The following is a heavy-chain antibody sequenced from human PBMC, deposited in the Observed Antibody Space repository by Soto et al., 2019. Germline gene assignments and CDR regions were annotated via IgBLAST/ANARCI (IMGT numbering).Heavy chain of an antibody. J-gene: IGHJ6*02. CDR2: IWYDGSNK. Sequence: QVQLVESGGGVVQPGRSLRLSCAASGFTFSSYGMHWVRQAPGKGLEWVAVIWYDGSNKYYADSVKGRFTISRDNSKNTLYLQMNSPGAEDTAVYYCASEYCSGGSCYYYRMDVWGQGTTVTVSS. CDR1: GFTFSSYG. CDR3: ASEYCSGGSCYYYRMDV. D-gene: IGHD2-15*01. V-gene: IGHV3-33*01.